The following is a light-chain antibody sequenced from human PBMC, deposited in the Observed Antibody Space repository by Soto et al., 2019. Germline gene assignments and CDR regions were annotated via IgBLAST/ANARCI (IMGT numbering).Light chain of an antibody. CDR3: QQRSNWPLT. Sequence: EIVLTQSPATLSLSPGERATLSCRASQSVSSYFAWYQQKPGQAPRLLIYDASNRATGIPARFSGSGSGTDFSLTISSLEPEDFAVYYCQQRSNWPLTFAQGFKVEIK. V-gene: IGKV3-11*01. CDR2: DAS. J-gene: IGKJ1*01. CDR1: QSVSSY.